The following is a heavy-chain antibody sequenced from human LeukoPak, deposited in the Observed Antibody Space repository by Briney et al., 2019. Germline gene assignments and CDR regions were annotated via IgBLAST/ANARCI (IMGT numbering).Heavy chain of an antibody. D-gene: IGHD3-22*01. CDR3: AKSLVTMIVVVITDYFDY. Sequence: PGGSLRLSCAASGFTFSSYAMSWVRQAPGKGLEWVSAISGSGGRTYYADSVKGRFTISRDNSKNTLYLQMNSLRAEDTAVYYCAKSLVTMIVVVITDYFDYWGQGTLVTVSS. J-gene: IGHJ4*02. CDR1: GFTFSSYA. V-gene: IGHV3-23*01. CDR2: ISGSGGRT.